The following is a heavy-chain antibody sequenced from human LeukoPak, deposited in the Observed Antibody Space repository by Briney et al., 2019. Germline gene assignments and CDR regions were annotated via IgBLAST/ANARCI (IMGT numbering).Heavy chain of an antibody. CDR1: GYTFTGYY. CDR2: INPNSGGT. D-gene: IGHD3-16*02. J-gene: IGHJ5*02. CDR3: ARDPYVWGSYRPFNWFDP. V-gene: IGHV1-2*02. Sequence: ASVKVSCKASGYTFTGYYMHWVRQAPGQGLEWMGWINPNSGGTNYAQKFQGRVTMTRDTSISTAYMELSRLRSDDTAVYYCARDPYVWGSYRPFNWFDPWGQGTLVTVSS.